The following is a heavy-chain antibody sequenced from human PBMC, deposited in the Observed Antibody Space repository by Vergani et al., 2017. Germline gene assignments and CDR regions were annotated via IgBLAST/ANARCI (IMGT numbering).Heavy chain of an antibody. Sequence: QVQLQESGPRLVRPSQTLSLTCTVSGGSINTGAYYWSWIRQPAGKGLEWIGRVYTSGLTNYNPSLQSRVTILVDRSKSQLSLRLTSVTAGDTAGYFCARELSYDYGSGSHDYNPYYYDGMGLWGPGTTVTVS. CDR3: ARELSYDYGSGSHDYNPYYYDGMGL. J-gene: IGHJ6*02. V-gene: IGHV4-61*02. CDR2: VYTSGLT. CDR1: GGSINTGAYY. D-gene: IGHD3-16*01.